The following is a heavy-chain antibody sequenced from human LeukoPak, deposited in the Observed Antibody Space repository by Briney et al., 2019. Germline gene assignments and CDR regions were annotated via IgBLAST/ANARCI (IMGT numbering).Heavy chain of an antibody. Sequence: GGSLRPSCAASGFTFSSYAMTWVRQAPGKGLEWVSGISGSGGSTYYADSVKGRFSISRDNSKNTLYLQMNSLRAEDTAVYYCAKAHGYSSGWHGYWGQGTLVTVSS. CDR3: AKAHGYSSGWHGY. V-gene: IGHV3-23*01. CDR1: GFTFSSYA. D-gene: IGHD6-19*01. CDR2: ISGSGGST. J-gene: IGHJ4*02.